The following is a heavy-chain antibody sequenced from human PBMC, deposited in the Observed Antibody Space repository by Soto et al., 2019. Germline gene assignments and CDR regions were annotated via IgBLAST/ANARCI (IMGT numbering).Heavy chain of an antibody. CDR2: FRGTDEST. CDR3: AKGLGTSRVAFDI. D-gene: IGHD3-16*01. CDR1: GFSFRSCA. Sequence: EVQVLESGGGLVQPGGSLRLSCAASGFSFRSCAMGWVRQAPGKGLEWVSGFRGTDESTYYADSVKGRFAISRDNSKNTLYLQMNSLRVEDTALYYCAKGLGTSRVAFDIWGQGTMVTVSS. J-gene: IGHJ3*02. V-gene: IGHV3-23*01.